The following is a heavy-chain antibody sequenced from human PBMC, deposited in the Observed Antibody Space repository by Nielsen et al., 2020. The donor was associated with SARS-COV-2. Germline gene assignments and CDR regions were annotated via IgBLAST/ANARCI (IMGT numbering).Heavy chain of an antibody. CDR1: GFSLSNYW. CDR2: IRRDGGAR. J-gene: IGHJ4*02. V-gene: IGHV3-7*01. D-gene: IGHD3-10*01. CDR3: ARDFYGSGSFPDY. Sequence: GESLKISCVGSGFSLSNYWMSWVRQAPGKGLEWVANIRRDGGARFYVDSVKGRFTISRDNAKNTLYLQMNSLRAEDTAVYYCARDFYGSGSFPDYWGQGTLVTVSS.